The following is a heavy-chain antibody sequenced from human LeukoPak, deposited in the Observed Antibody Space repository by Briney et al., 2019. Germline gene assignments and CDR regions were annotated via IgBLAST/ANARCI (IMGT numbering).Heavy chain of an antibody. D-gene: IGHD3-10*01. CDR2: IIPIFGTA. CDR3: ARGLRRYYYGSGSYYKFLWFDP. Sequence: SVKVSCKASGGTFSSYAISWVRQAPGQGLDWMGGIIPIFGTANYAQKFQGRVTITADESTSTAYMELSSLRSEDTAVYYCARGLRRYYYGSGSYYKFLWFDPWGQGTLVTVSS. V-gene: IGHV1-69*13. J-gene: IGHJ5*02. CDR1: GGTFSSYA.